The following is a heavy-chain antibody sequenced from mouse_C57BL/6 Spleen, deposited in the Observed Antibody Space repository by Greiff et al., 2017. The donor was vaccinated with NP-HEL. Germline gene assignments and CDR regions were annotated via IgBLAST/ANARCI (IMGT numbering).Heavy chain of an antibody. D-gene: IGHD3-1*01. CDR1: GFTFSSYA. CDR2: ISSGGDYI. V-gene: IGHV5-9-1*02. Sequence: EVQRVESGEGLVKPGGSLKLSCAASGFTFSSYAMSWVRQTPEKRLEWVAYISSGGDYIYYADTVKGRFTISRDNARNTLYLQMSSLKSEDTAMYYCTRDRDHYYAMDYWGQGTSVTVSS. CDR3: TRDRDHYYAMDY. J-gene: IGHJ4*01.